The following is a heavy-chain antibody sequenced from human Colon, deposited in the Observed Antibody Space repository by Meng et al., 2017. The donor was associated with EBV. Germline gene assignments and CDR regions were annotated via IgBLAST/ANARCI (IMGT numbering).Heavy chain of an antibody. V-gene: IGHV4-34*01. CDR3: ARYRLQNDYGDQLYYFDY. Sequence: QVQLQQWGAGLLKPSXXLSLTCXVYGGSFSGYYWTWIRQPPGKGLEWIGEINHSGSTNYNPSLKSRVTISVDTSKNQFSLKVTSVTAADTAVYYCARYRLQNDYGDQLYYFDYLGQGRLGNVSS. J-gene: IGHJ4*02. D-gene: IGHD4-17*01. CDR1: GGSFSGYY. CDR2: INHSGST.